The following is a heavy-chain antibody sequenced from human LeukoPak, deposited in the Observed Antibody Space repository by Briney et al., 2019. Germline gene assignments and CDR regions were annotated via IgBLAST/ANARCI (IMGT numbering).Heavy chain of an antibody. CDR2: ISYSGRST. CDR1: GFTFESFG. V-gene: IGHV3-23*01. Sequence: GGSLRLSCAASGFTFESFGMNWVRQAPGKGLEWVSGISYSGRSTYYTDSVKGRFTISRDNSENTLYLQMNRLRGDDTAVYYCAKDLDGSGMYGGLDYWGQGILVTVSS. D-gene: IGHD6-19*01. J-gene: IGHJ4*02. CDR3: AKDLDGSGMYGGLDY.